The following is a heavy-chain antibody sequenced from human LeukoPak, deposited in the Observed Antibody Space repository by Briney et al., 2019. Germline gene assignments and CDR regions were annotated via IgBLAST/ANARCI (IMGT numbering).Heavy chain of an antibody. Sequence: SETLSLTCAAYGGCFSGYYWSWIRQPPGKGLEWIGEINHSGSTNYNPSLKSRVTISVDTSKNQFSLKLSSVTAADTAVYYCARGRYVSITIFGVPTRGKFDYWGQETLGTVSS. CDR1: GGCFSGYY. CDR2: INHSGST. J-gene: IGHJ4*02. D-gene: IGHD3-3*01. CDR3: ARGRYVSITIFGVPTRGKFDY. V-gene: IGHV4-34*01.